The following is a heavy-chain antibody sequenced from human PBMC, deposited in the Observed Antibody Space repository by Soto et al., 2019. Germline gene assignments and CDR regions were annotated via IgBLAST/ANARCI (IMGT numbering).Heavy chain of an antibody. Sequence: QLQLQESGPGLVKPSETLSLTCTVSGGSISSSSYYWGWIRQPPGKGLEWIGSIYYSGSTYYNPSLKSRVTISVDTSKNQFSLKLSSVTAADTAVYYCARHFSRGWYPPAGYFDYWGQGTLVTVSS. CDR3: ARHFSRGWYPPAGYFDY. J-gene: IGHJ4*02. D-gene: IGHD6-19*01. CDR1: GGSISSSSYY. V-gene: IGHV4-39*01. CDR2: IYYSGST.